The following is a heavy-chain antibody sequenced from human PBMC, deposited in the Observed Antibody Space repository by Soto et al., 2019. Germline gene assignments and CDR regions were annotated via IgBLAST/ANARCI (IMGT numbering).Heavy chain of an antibody. CDR1: GGSISSYY. J-gene: IGHJ2*01. CDR2: IYYSGST. CDR3: ARHVPYYDILTGYENNWYFDL. Sequence: QVQLQESGPGLVKPSETLSLTCTVSGGSISSYYWSWIRQPPGKGLEWIGYIYYSGSTNYNPSLKNRVTLPVDTSKNQFSLKLSYVTPADTAVYYCARHVPYYDILTGYENNWYFDLWGRGTLVTVSS. V-gene: IGHV4-59*08. D-gene: IGHD3-9*01.